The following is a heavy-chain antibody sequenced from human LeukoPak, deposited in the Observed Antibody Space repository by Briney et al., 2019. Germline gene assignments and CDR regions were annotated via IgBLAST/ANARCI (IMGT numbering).Heavy chain of an antibody. D-gene: IGHD3-10*01. CDR2: TYHRSKWYN. CDR1: GDSVSNNNVA. J-gene: IGHJ4*02. Sequence: SQTLSLTCAISGDSVSNNNVAWNWIRQSPSRGLEWVGRTYHRSKWYNQYAVSMKGRVTVNPDTSKNQFSLQVNSVTPEDTAVYYCTREGSGIPGHFDYRGQGTLVIVSS. V-gene: IGHV6-1*01. CDR3: TREGSGIPGHFDY.